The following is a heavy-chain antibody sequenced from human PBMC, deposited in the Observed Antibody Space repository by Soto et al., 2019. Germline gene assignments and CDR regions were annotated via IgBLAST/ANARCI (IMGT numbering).Heavy chain of an antibody. J-gene: IGHJ4*02. CDR3: ATAYCSGGSCWDRDDY. CDR2: FDPEDGET. CDR1: GYTLTELS. V-gene: IGHV1-24*01. Sequence: ASVKVSCKVSGYTLTELSMHWVRQAPGKGLEWMGGFDPEDGETIYAQKFQGRVTMTEDTSTDTAYMELSSLRSEDTAVYYCATAYCSGGSCWDRDDYWGQGTLVTVSS. D-gene: IGHD2-15*01.